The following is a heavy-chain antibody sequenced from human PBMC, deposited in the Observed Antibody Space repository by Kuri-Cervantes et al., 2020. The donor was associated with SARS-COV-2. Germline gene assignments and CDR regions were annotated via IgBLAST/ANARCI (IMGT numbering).Heavy chain of an antibody. CDR1: GFTFSSYG. CDR2: IWYGGSNK. V-gene: IGHV3-33*06. J-gene: IGHJ4*02. CDR3: AKDPRVIIAAAGDGH. Sequence: GGSLRLSCAASGFTFSSYGMHWVRQAPGKGLEWVAVIWYGGSNKYYADSVKGRFTISRDNSKNTLYLQMNSLRAEDTAVYYCAKDPRVIIAAAGDGHWGQGTLVTVSS. D-gene: IGHD6-13*01.